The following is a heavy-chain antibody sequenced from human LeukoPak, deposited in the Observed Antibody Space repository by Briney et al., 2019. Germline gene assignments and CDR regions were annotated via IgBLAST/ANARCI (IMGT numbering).Heavy chain of an antibody. CDR2: IWYDASNT. CDR3: ARAVTTLGGVDY. D-gene: IGHD1-26*01. V-gene: IGHV3-33*01. J-gene: IGHJ4*02. Sequence: GGSLRLSCAASGFTFSNHGMHWVRLAPGKGLEWVALIWYDASNTYYADSVKGRFHISRDNSRNKLFLQMNRLRAEDTAVYYCARAVTTLGGVDYWGQGTLVTVSS. CDR1: GFTFSNHG.